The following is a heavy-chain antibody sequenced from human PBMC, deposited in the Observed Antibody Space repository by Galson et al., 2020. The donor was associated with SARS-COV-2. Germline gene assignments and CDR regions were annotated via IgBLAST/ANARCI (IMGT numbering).Heavy chain of an antibody. Sequence: KMSGPTLVKPTQTLTLTCTFSGFSLSTSGVGVGWIRQPPGKALEWLALIYWDDDKRYSPSLKSRLTITKDTSKNQVVLTMTNMDPVDTATYYCAHSQRSYSYGYEDAFDIWGQGTMVTVSS. CDR3: AHSQRSYSYGYEDAFDI. J-gene: IGHJ3*02. V-gene: IGHV2-5*02. D-gene: IGHD5-18*01. CDR2: IYWDDDK. CDR1: GFSLSTSGVG.